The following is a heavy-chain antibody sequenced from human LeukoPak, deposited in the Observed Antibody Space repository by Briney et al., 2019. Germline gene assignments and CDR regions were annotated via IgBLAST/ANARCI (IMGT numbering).Heavy chain of an antibody. Sequence: PGGSLRLSCAASGFTFSSYAMHWVRQAPGKGLEWVAVISYDGSNKYYADSVKGRFTISRDNSKNTLYLQMNSLRAEDTAVYYCARDRRELVELLDAFDIWGQGTMVTVSS. D-gene: IGHD6-6*01. V-gene: IGHV3-30*04. J-gene: IGHJ3*02. CDR3: ARDRRELVELLDAFDI. CDR1: GFTFSSYA. CDR2: ISYDGSNK.